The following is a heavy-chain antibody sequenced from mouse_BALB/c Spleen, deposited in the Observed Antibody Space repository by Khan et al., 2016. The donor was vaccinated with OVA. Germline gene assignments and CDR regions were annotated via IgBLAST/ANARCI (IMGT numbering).Heavy chain of an antibody. CDR2: IWGDESP. Sequence: QVQLKQSGPGLVAPSQSLSITCTVSGFSLSGYSVHWVRRPPGKGLEWLGMIWGDESPDYNYALKSRLSISKDNYNSQVFLKMNSLQTDDTAMYYCARNSALTYALDYWGQGTSVTVSS. J-gene: IGHJ4*01. CDR3: ARNSALTYALDY. D-gene: IGHD3-1*01. CDR1: GFSLSGYS. V-gene: IGHV2-6-4*01.